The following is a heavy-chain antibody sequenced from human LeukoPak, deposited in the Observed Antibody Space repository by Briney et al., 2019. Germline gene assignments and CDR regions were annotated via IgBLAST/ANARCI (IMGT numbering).Heavy chain of an antibody. CDR3: ARDLHYAFDI. V-gene: IGHV3-48*02. Sequence: GGSLRLSCTAPGFSFSNAWMSWVRQAPGKGLEWVSHIYSSDTTYADSVKGRFTISRDNAKNSLYLQMNSLRDEDTAVYYCARDLHYAFDIWGQGTMVTASS. D-gene: IGHD3-10*01. CDR1: GFSFSNAW. J-gene: IGHJ3*02. CDR2: IYSSDTT.